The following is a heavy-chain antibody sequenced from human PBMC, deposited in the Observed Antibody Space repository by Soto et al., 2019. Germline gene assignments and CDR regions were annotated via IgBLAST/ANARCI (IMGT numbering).Heavy chain of an antibody. Sequence: EVLLVESGGGLVQPDRPLRLSCEASGFNFENYAMHWVRQAPGKGLEWVSAISWNSGQLDYAGSVRGRFTISRDNGKNSLYLEMNSLRPDDTALYFCAKDKSTGEYSYYRYMDVWGRGTTVNVSS. CDR3: AKDKSTGEYSYYRYMDV. CDR1: GFNFENYA. CDR2: ISWNSGQL. J-gene: IGHJ6*03. V-gene: IGHV3-9*01. D-gene: IGHD4-17*01.